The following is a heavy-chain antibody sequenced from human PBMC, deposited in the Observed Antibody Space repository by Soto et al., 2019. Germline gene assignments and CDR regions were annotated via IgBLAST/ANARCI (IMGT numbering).Heavy chain of an antibody. J-gene: IGHJ4*02. CDR3: AHMFGTVSHLGY. CDR1: GFSLTTSRVG. Sequence: QITLKESGPPLVKPTQTLTLTCTFSGFSLTTSRVGVGWIRQPPGKALEWLALIYWDDDKRYSPSLRSRLTITKDTSKNQVVLTMTNMDPVDTATYYCAHMFGTVSHLGYWSQGTLVTVSS. V-gene: IGHV2-5*02. CDR2: IYWDDDK. D-gene: IGHD3-10*02.